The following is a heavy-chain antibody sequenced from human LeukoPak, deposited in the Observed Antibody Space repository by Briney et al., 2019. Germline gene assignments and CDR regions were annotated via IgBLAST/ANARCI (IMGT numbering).Heavy chain of an antibody. CDR3: AKDSSSSWFVGDSK. V-gene: IGHV3-23*01. D-gene: IGHD6-13*01. CDR2: ISSSGSST. J-gene: IGHJ4*02. Sequence: GGSLRLSCAASGFTFSSYAMSWVRQAPGKGLGWVSAISSSGSSTYYADSVKGRFTISRDNSKNTLYLQMNSLRAEDTAVYYCAKDSSSSWFVGDSKWGQGTLVTVST. CDR1: GFTFSSYA.